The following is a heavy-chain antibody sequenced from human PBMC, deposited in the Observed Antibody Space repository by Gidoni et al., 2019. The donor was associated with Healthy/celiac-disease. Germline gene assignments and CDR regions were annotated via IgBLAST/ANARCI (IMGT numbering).Heavy chain of an antibody. Sequence: EVQLVESGGGLVKPGGSLRLSCAASGFTFSSYSMNWVRQAPGKGLEWVSSISSSSSYIYYADSVKGRFTISRDNAKNSLYLQMNSLRAEDTAVYYCARDVEGADYYYYMDVWGKGTTVTVSS. D-gene: IGHD1-26*01. CDR3: ARDVEGADYYYYMDV. CDR1: GFTFSSYS. V-gene: IGHV3-21*01. CDR2: ISSSSSYI. J-gene: IGHJ6*03.